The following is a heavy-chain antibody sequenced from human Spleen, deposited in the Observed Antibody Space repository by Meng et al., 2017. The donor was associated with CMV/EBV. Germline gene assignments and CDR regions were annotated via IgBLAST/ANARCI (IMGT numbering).Heavy chain of an antibody. CDR2: IYYSGST. CDR3: ARDSGTNSNWFDP. Sequence: CTVPGGSISSYYWSWIRQPPGKGLEWIGYIYYSGSTNYNPSLKSRVTISVDTPKNQFSLKLSSVTAADTAVYYCARDSGTNSNWFDPWGQGILVTVSS. J-gene: IGHJ5*02. D-gene: IGHD1-26*01. V-gene: IGHV4-59*12. CDR1: GGSISSYY.